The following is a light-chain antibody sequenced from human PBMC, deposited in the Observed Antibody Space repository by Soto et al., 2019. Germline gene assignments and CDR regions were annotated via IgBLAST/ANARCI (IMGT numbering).Light chain of an antibody. Sequence: EIVMTQSPATLSVSPGERATRSCRASQSVSSNLAWYQQKPGQAPRLLIYGASSRTTGIPDRFSGSGSGTDFTLTISRLEPEDFAMYYCQQCGGSPTFGHGTKVDIK. J-gene: IGKJ1*01. V-gene: IGKV3-20*01. CDR2: GAS. CDR3: QQCGGSPT. CDR1: QSVSSN.